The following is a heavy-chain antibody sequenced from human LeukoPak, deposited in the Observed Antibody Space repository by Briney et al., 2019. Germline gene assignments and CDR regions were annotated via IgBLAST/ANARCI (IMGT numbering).Heavy chain of an antibody. CDR1: GFTLSNYE. CDR2: ISIGGTTI. J-gene: IGHJ4*02. D-gene: IGHD3-10*01. V-gene: IGHV3-48*03. Sequence: PGGSLRLSCAASGFTLSNYEMNWVRQAPGKGLEWVSFISIGGTTIYYAASVEGRFTISRDNAKSSLYLQMNSLRAEDTAVYYCARVIGGYYYGSDYWGQGTLVTVSS. CDR3: ARVIGGYYYGSDY.